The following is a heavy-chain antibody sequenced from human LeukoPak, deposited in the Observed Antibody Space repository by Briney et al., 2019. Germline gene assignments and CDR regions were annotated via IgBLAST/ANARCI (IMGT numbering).Heavy chain of an antibody. V-gene: IGHV3-30*03. D-gene: IGHD5-24*01. CDR3: ARLDEMATITVDY. J-gene: IGHJ4*02. CDR2: ISFDGSDK. CDR1: GFTFSSYG. Sequence: GRSLRLSCAVSGFTFSSYGMHWVRQAPGKGLEWVAVISFDGSDKYYADSVKGRFTISRDNSENTLYLQMNSLRSEDTAVYYCARLDEMATITVDYWGQRTLVTVSS.